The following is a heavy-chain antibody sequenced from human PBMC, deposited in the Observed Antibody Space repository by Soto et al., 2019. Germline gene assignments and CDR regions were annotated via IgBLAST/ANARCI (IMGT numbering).Heavy chain of an antibody. Sequence: PSETLSLTCAVYGGSFSGYYWSWIRPPPGKGLEWIGEINHSGSTNYNPSLKSRVTISVDTSKNQFSLKLSSVTAEDTAVYYCAKPQYSSSKGYFDYWGQGTLVTVSS. D-gene: IGHD6-6*01. V-gene: IGHV4-34*01. CDR2: INHSGST. CDR3: AKPQYSSSKGYFDY. J-gene: IGHJ4*02. CDR1: GGSFSGYY.